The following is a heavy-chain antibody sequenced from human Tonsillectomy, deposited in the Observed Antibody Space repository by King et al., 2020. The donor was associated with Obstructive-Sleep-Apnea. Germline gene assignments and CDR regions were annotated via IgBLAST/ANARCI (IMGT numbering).Heavy chain of an antibody. CDR2: IKQDGSEK. CDR1: GFTFSSYW. D-gene: IGHD3-10*01. J-gene: IGHJ4*02. Sequence: VQLVESGGGLVQPGGSLRLSCAASGFTFSSYWMSWVRQAPGKGLEWVANIKQDGSEKYYVDSVKGRFTISRDNAKNSLYLQMNSLRAEDTAVYYCARMVRGVIVYYFDYWGQGTLVTVSS. CDR3: ARMVRGVIVYYFDY. V-gene: IGHV3-7*03.